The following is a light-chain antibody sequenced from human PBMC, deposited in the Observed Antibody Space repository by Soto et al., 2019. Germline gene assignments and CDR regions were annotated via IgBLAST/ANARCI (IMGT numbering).Light chain of an antibody. Sequence: QSALTRPAAVSGSPGQSITISCTGTSSDVGADIYVSWYQHHPGKAPKVMIYAVTNRPSGVSDRFSGSKSGNTASLTISGLQAEDEADYYCCAYTISRTYVFGTGTKVTVL. CDR2: AVT. CDR3: CAYTISRTYV. V-gene: IGLV2-14*01. CDR1: SSDVGADIY. J-gene: IGLJ1*01.